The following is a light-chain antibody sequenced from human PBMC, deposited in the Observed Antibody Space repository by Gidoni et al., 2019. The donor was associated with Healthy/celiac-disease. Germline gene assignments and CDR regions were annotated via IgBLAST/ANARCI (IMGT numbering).Light chain of an antibody. CDR3: QQRSNWPPKLT. CDR2: DAS. V-gene: IGKV3-11*01. J-gene: IGKJ4*01. CDR1: QSVSSY. Sequence: EIVLTQSPATLSLSPGERANLACRASQSVSSYLAWYQQKPGQAPRLLIYDASNRATGIPARFSGSGSGTDFTLTISSLEPEYFAVYYCQQRSNWPPKLTFGGGTKVEIK.